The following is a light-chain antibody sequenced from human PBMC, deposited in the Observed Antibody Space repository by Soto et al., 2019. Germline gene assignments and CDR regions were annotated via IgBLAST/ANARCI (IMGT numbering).Light chain of an antibody. Sequence: QSALTQPASVSGSPGQSITISCTGTVSDVGGYDSVSWYQQHPGRAPKLIIYGVNNRPSGVSNRFSASKSADTASLTISGLQAEDEANYYCSSYTNRNTWVFGGGTKLTVL. V-gene: IGLV2-14*03. CDR2: GVN. J-gene: IGLJ3*02. CDR1: VSDVGGYDS. CDR3: SSYTNRNTWV.